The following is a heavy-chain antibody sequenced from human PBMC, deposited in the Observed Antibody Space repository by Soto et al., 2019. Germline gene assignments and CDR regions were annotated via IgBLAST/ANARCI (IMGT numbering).Heavy chain of an antibody. CDR2: INKDGTKK. Sequence: EVKLVESGGGLVQPGGSLRLSCAAAGFTLSSDWMTWVRQAPGKGLEWLANINKDGTKKSYVDSVEGRFTISRDNPKNTIYLQMSTLRAEDTAVYFCAKDLSPKRGDTYYDAFDLWGQGTVVTVSS. CDR1: GFTLSSDW. CDR3: AKDLSPKRGDTYYDAFDL. V-gene: IGHV3-7*03. J-gene: IGHJ3*01. D-gene: IGHD3-22*01.